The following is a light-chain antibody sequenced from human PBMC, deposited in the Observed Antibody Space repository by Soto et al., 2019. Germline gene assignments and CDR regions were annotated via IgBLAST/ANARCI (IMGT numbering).Light chain of an antibody. J-gene: IGKJ4*01. CDR3: QQYNSISLLT. V-gene: IGKV1-5*03. Sequence: DIQMTQSPSTLSASVGDRVTITCRASQSISNWLAWYQQKPGKAPKHLIYKASSLESGVPSRFSGSASGTEFTLTISSLQPDDFATYYCQQYNSISLLTFGGGTKVEI. CDR1: QSISNW. CDR2: KAS.